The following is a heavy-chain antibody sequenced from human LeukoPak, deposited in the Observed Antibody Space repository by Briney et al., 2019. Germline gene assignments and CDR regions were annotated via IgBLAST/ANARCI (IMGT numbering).Heavy chain of an antibody. V-gene: IGHV4-4*02. CDR1: GGSISSSNW. CDR2: IYHSGST. J-gene: IGHJ4*02. Sequence: SGTLSLTCAVSGGSISSSNWWSWVRQPPGKGLEWIGEIYHSGSTNYNPSLKSRATISVDKSKNQFSLKLSSVTAADTAVYYCARLGDSSGYYAFDYWGQGTLVTVSS. CDR3: ARLGDSSGYYAFDY. D-gene: IGHD3-22*01.